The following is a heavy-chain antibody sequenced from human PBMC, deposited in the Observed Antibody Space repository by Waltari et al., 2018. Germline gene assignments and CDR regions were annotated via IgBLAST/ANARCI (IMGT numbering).Heavy chain of an antibody. CDR1: GFTFSNYW. V-gene: IGHV3-7*01. CDR3: ATSRFEAAYDV. CDR2: IRGDGNEK. Sequence: EVQLVESGGGLVQPGDSLRLSCAASGFTFSNYWMTWVRQAPGKGVEWVANIRGDGNEKHYVDSAKVRFTISRDNVQNSLYLDMNSLRVEDTAVYYCATSRFEAAYDVWGRGTMVAVSS. D-gene: IGHD3-3*01. J-gene: IGHJ3*01.